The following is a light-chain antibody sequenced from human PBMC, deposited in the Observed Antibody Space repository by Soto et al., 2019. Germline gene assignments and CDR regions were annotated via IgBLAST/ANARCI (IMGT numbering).Light chain of an antibody. CDR3: QQYNSYPWT. J-gene: IGKJ1*01. CDR1: PTISTW. CDR2: KAS. V-gene: IGKV1-5*03. Sequence: IQMTQSPSTLSASVGDRVTFTCRASPTISTWLAWYQQKPGEAPKLLIYKASTLEVGVPSRFSGSGSGTDFTLTINTLQPADFATYYCQQYNSYPWTFGQGTKV.